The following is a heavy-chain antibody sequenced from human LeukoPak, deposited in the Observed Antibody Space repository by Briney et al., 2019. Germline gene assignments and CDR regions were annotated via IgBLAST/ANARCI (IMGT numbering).Heavy chain of an antibody. D-gene: IGHD3-10*01. Sequence: GESLKISCKGSGYSFTSYWIGWGRQMPGKGLELIGIIYPGDSDTRYSPSFQGQVTISADKSISTPYLQWSSLKASDTAMYYCARHSIGGSPPTYDAFDIWGQGTMVTVSS. CDR2: IYPGDSDT. J-gene: IGHJ3*02. V-gene: IGHV5-51*01. CDR1: GYSFTSYW. CDR3: ARHSIGGSPPTYDAFDI.